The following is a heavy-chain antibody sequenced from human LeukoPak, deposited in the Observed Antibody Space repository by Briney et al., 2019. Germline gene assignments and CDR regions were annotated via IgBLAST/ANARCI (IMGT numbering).Heavy chain of an antibody. D-gene: IGHD4-4*01. V-gene: IGHV1-69*04. CDR1: GGTFSSYA. CDR2: TIPILGIA. CDR3: AGGYDYSNLYDY. Sequence: SVKVSCKASGGTFSSYAISWVRQAPGQGLEWMGRTIPILGIANYAQKFQGRVTITADKSTSTAYMELSSLRSEDTAVYYCAGGYDYSNLYDYWGQGTLVTVSS. J-gene: IGHJ4*02.